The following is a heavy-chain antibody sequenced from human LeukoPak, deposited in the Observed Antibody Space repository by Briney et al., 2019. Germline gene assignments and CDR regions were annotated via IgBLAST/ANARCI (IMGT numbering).Heavy chain of an antibody. Sequence: GGSLRLSCAASGFTVSSNYMSWVRQAPGKGLEWVSVIYSGGSTYYADSVKGRFTISRDNSKNTLYLQMNSLRAEDTAVYYCAREYYYDSSGYPHDAFDIWGQGTMVTVSS. V-gene: IGHV3-53*01. CDR1: GFTVSSNY. D-gene: IGHD3-22*01. CDR2: IYSGGST. J-gene: IGHJ3*02. CDR3: AREYYYDSSGYPHDAFDI.